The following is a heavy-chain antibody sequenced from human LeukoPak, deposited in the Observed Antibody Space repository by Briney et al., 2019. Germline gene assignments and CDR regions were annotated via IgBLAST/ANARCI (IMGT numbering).Heavy chain of an antibody. V-gene: IGHV4-59*12. J-gene: IGHJ4*02. Sequence: SETLSLTCTVSGGSISSYYWTWIRQPPGKGLEWIGSIYNSGSTYYNPSLKSRVTISVDTSKNQFSLKLSSVTAADTAVYYCARDGHDGYFDYWGQGTLVTVSS. CDR2: IYNSGST. CDR1: GGSISSYY. CDR3: ARDGHDGYFDY. D-gene: IGHD1-1*01.